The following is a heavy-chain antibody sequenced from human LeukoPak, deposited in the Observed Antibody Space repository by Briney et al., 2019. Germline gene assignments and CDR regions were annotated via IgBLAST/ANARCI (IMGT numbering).Heavy chain of an antibody. V-gene: IGHV4-34*01. J-gene: IGHJ6*03. CDR1: GGSFSGYY. CDR2: INHSGST. Sequence: SETLSLTCAAYGGSFSGYYWSWIRQPPGKGLEWIGEINHSGSTNYNPSLKSRVTISVHTSKNQFSLKLSSVTAADTAVYYCARLTKDMDVWGKGTTVTISS. CDR3: ARLTKDMDV.